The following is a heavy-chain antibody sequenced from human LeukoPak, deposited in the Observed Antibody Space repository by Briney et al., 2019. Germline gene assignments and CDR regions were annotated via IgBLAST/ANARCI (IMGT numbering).Heavy chain of an antibody. J-gene: IGHJ4*02. D-gene: IGHD3-3*01. CDR1: GFTFSDYY. CDR3: ARQYYDFWSGYYTFDY. V-gene: IGHV3-11*04. Sequence: AGGSLRLSCAASGFTFSDYYMSWIRQAPGKGLEWVSYISSSGSTIYYADSLKGRFTISRDNAKNSLYLQMNSLRAEDTAVCYCARQYYDFWSGYYTFDYWGQGTQVTVSS. CDR2: ISSSGSTI.